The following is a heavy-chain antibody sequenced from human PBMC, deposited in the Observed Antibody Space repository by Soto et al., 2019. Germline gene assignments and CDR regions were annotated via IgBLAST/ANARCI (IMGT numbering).Heavy chain of an antibody. J-gene: IGHJ5*02. CDR1: GFTFSNYA. CDR2: ISGSGGST. Sequence: PGGSLRLSCAASGFTFSNYAMSWVRQAPGEGLEWVSAISGSGGSTYYADSVKGRLTISRDNSKNTLYLQMNSLRAEDTAVYYCAKDAVYCSGGSCYFRWFDPWGQGTLVTVSS. V-gene: IGHV3-23*01. D-gene: IGHD2-15*01. CDR3: AKDAVYCSGGSCYFRWFDP.